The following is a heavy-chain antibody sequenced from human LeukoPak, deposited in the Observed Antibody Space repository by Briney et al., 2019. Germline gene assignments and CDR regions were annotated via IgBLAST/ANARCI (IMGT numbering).Heavy chain of an antibody. J-gene: IGHJ4*02. CDR3: ARDHGYSSGWYNY. Sequence: ASVKVSCKASGYTFTGYYMHWVRQAPGQGLEWMGRINPNSGGTNYAQKFQGRVTMTRDTSISTAYMEQSRLRSDDTAVYYCARDHGYSSGWYNYWGQGTLVTISS. V-gene: IGHV1-2*06. D-gene: IGHD6-19*01. CDR1: GYTFTGYY. CDR2: INPNSGGT.